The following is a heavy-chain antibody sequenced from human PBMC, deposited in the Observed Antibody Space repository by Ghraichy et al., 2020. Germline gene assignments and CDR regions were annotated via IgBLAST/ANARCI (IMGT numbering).Heavy chain of an antibody. CDR2: IRYDGSNK. J-gene: IGHJ5*02. CDR3: TKDQYESSGYSRGWFDP. Sequence: GGSLRLSCAASGFTFSSYGMHWVRQAPGKGLEWVAFIRYDGSNKYYADSVKGRFTISRDNSKNTLYLQMNSLRAEDTAVYYCTKDQYESSGYSRGWFDPWGQGTLVTVSS. D-gene: IGHD3-22*01. V-gene: IGHV3-30*02. CDR1: GFTFSSYG.